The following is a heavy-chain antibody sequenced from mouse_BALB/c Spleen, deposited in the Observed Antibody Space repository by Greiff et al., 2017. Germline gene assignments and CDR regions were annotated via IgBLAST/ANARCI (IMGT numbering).Heavy chain of an antibody. Sequence: EVHLVESGGDLVKPGGSLKLSCAASGFTFSSYGMSWVRQTPDKRLEWVATISSGGSYTYYPDSVKGRFTISRDNAKNTLYLQMSSLKSEDTAMYYCARHMYDCNVGFAYWGQGTLVTVSA. V-gene: IGHV5-6*01. CDR1: GFTFSSYG. J-gene: IGHJ3*01. CDR2: ISSGGSYT. D-gene: IGHD2-4*01. CDR3: ARHMYDCNVGFAY.